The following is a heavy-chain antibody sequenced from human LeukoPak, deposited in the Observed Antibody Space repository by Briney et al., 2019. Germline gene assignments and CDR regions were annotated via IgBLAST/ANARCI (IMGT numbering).Heavy chain of an antibody. CDR3: ARVDGSVDY. D-gene: IGHD3-22*01. V-gene: IGHV1-8*03. J-gene: IGHJ4*02. CDR1: GYTFTRYD. Sequence: ASVKVSCKASGYTFTRYDINWVRQATGQGLEWMGWINTKSGMTGHAQKFQGRITITKDTSISTIYMELSSLSSEDTAVYFCARVDGSVDYWGQGTLVTVSS. CDR2: INTKSGMT.